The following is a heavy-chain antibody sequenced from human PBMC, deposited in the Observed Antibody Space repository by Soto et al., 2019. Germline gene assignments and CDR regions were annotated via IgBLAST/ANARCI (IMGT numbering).Heavy chain of an antibody. D-gene: IGHD3-3*01. V-gene: IGHV3-30*18. Sequence: QVQLVESGGGVVQPGRSLRLSCAASGFTFSSYGMHWVRQAPGKGLEWVAVVSYDGNNEYYADSVKDRFTTSRDNSKNTLYLQMNSLRAEDTAMYYCAKTITTPAVSSYSRDSTGRGAVIDYWGQGTLVIVSS. CDR1: GFTFSSYG. CDR2: VSYDGNNE. J-gene: IGHJ4*02. CDR3: AKTITTPAVSSYSRDSTGRGAVIDY.